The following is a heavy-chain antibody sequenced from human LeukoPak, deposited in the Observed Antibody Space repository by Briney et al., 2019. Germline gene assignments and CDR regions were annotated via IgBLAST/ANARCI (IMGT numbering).Heavy chain of an antibody. V-gene: IGHV1-18*01. D-gene: IGHD4-17*01. J-gene: IGHJ4*02. Sequence: ASVKVSCKASGYTFTSYGISWVRQAPGQGLEWMGWISAYNGNTNYAQRLQGRVTMTTDTSTSTAYMELRSLRSDDTAVYYCARISDYGDYFDYWGQGTLVTVSS. CDR1: GYTFTSYG. CDR2: ISAYNGNT. CDR3: ARISDYGDYFDY.